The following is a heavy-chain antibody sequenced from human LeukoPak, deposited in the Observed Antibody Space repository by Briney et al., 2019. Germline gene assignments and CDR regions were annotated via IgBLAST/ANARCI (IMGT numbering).Heavy chain of an antibody. CDR1: GFTFSSYA. V-gene: IGHV3-23*01. CDR3: AKDPFNYYDSSGGDY. CDR2: ISGSGGST. D-gene: IGHD3-22*01. J-gene: IGHJ4*02. Sequence: PGGSLRLSCAASGFTFSSYAMSWVRQAPGKGLEWVSAISGSGGSTYYADSVKGQFTISRDNSKNTLYLQMNSLRAEDTAVYYCAKDPFNYYDSSGGDYWGQGTLVTVSS.